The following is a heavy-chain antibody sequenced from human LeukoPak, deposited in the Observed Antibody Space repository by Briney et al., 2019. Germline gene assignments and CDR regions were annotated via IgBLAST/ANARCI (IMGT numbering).Heavy chain of an antibody. CDR2: INPDSGGT. D-gene: IGHD6-19*01. CDR3: ARERFYSSGSKSNRVDY. CDR1: GYTFSGYY. J-gene: IGHJ4*02. Sequence: ASVKVSCKASGYTFSGYYMHWVRQAPGQGLEWMGWINPDSGGTNYGQNLQGRVTMTRDTAINTAYMELSRLRSDDTAVYYCARERFYSSGSKSNRVDYWGQGTLVTVSS. V-gene: IGHV1-2*02.